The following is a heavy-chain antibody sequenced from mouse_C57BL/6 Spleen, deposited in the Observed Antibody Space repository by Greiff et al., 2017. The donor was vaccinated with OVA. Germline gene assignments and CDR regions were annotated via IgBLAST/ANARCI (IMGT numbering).Heavy chain of an antibody. CDR3: ARSDDGYYGGFAY. D-gene: IGHD2-3*01. J-gene: IGHJ3*01. CDR1: GYTFTSYW. V-gene: IGHV1-64*01. Sequence: VQLQQPGAELVKPGASVKLSCKAFGYTFTSYWMHWVKQRPGQGLEWIGMIHPNSGSTNYNEKFKSKATLTVDKSSSTAYMQLSSLTSEDSAVYYCARSDDGYYGGFAYWGQGTLVTVSA. CDR2: IHPNSGST.